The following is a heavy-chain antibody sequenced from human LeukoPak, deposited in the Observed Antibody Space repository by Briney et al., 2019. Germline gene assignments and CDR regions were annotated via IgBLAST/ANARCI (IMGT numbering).Heavy chain of an antibody. CDR2: IYPGDSDT. J-gene: IGHJ4*02. Sequence: GESLKISCKGSGYSFTSYWIGWVRQMPGKGLEWMRIIYPGDSDTRYSPSFQGQVTISADKSISTAYLQWSSLKASDTAMYYCARVSYCSSTSCYFDYWGQGTLVTVSS. D-gene: IGHD2-2*01. V-gene: IGHV5-51*01. CDR1: GYSFTSYW. CDR3: ARVSYCSSTSCYFDY.